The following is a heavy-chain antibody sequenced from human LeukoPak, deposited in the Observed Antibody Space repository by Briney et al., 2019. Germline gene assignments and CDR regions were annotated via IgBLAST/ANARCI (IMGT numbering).Heavy chain of an antibody. CDR2: INHSGST. CDR3: ARGPGDCSGGSCYSDYMDV. V-gene: IGHV4-34*01. CDR1: GGSFSGYY. D-gene: IGHD2-15*01. J-gene: IGHJ6*03. Sequence: PSETLSLTCAVYGGSFSGYYWSWIRQPPGNGLEWIGEINHSGSTNYNPSLKSRVTLSVDTSKNQFSLKLSSVTAADTAVYYCARGPGDCSGGSCYSDYMDVWGKGTTVTVSS.